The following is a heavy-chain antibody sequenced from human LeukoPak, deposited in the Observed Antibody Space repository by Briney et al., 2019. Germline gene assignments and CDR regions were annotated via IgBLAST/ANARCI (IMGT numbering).Heavy chain of an antibody. CDR2: IYYSGST. V-gene: IGHV4-39*01. CDR3: ARQITMVRGVIKVWFDP. Sequence: SETLSLTCTVSGGSISSSSYYWGWIRQPPGKGLEWIGSIYYSGSTYYNPSLKSRVTISVDTSKNQFSLKLSSVTAADTAVYYCARQITMVRGVIKVWFDPWGQGTLVTVSS. D-gene: IGHD3-10*01. J-gene: IGHJ5*02. CDR1: GGSISSSSYY.